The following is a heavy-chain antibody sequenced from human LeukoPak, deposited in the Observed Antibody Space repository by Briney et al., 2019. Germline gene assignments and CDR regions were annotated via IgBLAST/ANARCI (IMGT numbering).Heavy chain of an antibody. D-gene: IGHD1-14*01. CDR1: GDSVTNDFF. V-gene: IGHV4-38-2*02. Sequence: SETLSLTCTVSGDSVTNDFFWGWVRQPPGKELEWIGSFCLGRDTYYRPSLKSRVTISVDTSKNQFSLNLNSVTAADTAVYYCARWASISREPGGFFDHWGQGTLVTLSS. J-gene: IGHJ4*02. CDR3: ARWASISREPGGFFDH. CDR2: FCLGRDT.